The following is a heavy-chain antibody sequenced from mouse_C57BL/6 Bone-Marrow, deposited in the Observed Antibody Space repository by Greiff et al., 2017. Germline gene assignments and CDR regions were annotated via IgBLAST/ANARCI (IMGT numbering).Heavy chain of an antibody. D-gene: IGHD2-4*01. J-gene: IGHJ2*01. CDR2: IYPRSGNT. CDR3: ARGDDYPFDY. Sequence: QVQLKQSGAELARPGASVKLSCKASGYTFTSYGISWVKQRTGQGLEWIGEIYPRSGNTYYNEKFKGKATLTADKSSSTAYMELRSLISEDSAVYFCARGDDYPFDYWGQGTTLTVSS. V-gene: IGHV1-81*01. CDR1: GYTFTSYG.